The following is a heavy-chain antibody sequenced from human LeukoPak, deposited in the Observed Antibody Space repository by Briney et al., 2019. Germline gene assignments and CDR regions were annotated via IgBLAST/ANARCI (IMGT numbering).Heavy chain of an antibody. CDR1: GFTFTSYS. D-gene: IGHD1-26*01. J-gene: IGHJ4*02. CDR3: AKGGKWDVTPFDY. CDR2: ISGGGGST. V-gene: IGHV3-23*01. Sequence: PGGSLRLSCAASGFTFTSYSMNWVRQAPEKGLEWVSTISGGGGSTYYAHSVKGRFTISRDNSKNTLYLQVNSLRAEDTAVYYCAKGGKWDVTPFDYWGQGTLVTVSS.